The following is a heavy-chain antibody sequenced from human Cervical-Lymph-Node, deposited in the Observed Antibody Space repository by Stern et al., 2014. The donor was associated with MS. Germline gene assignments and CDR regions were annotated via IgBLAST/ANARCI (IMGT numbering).Heavy chain of an antibody. CDR1: GYTFTSYG. J-gene: IGHJ3*02. D-gene: IGHD2-15*01. Sequence: VQLVESGAEVKKPGASVKGSCKASGYTFTSYGISWVRQDPGQGLEWVGWISSYNGNTNYAQKLQCRVTMPTDTSTSTAYMELRSLRSDDTAVYYCARGLLGSENAFDIWGQGTLVTVSS. CDR3: ARGLLGSENAFDI. V-gene: IGHV1-18*01. CDR2: ISSYNGNT.